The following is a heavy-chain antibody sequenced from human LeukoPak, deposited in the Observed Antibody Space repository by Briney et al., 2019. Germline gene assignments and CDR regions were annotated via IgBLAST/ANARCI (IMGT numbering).Heavy chain of an antibody. CDR1: GFIFSSYP. CDR2: ITNNGGST. Sequence: GGSLRLSCSASGFIFSSYPMHWVRQAPGKRLEYVSVITNNGGSTYYADSVKGRFTISRDNSKNTLYLQMSSLRVEDTAAYYCAKDALSTLIVVVTALGAWGQGTLVTVSS. V-gene: IGHV3-64D*06. D-gene: IGHD2-21*02. CDR3: AKDALSTLIVVVTALGA. J-gene: IGHJ4*02.